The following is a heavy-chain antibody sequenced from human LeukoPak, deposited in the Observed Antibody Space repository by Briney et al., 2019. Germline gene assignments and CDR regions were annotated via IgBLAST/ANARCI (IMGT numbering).Heavy chain of an antibody. V-gene: IGHV4-61*02. CDR3: AASHSSSWPFDY. D-gene: IGHD6-13*01. CDR1: GGSIGSGSYY. Sequence: SQTLSLTCTVSGGSIGSGSYYWSWIRQPAGKALEWIGRIYTSGSINYNPSLKSRVTISVDTSKNQFSLKLSSLTAADTAVYYCAASHSSSWPFDYWGQGTLVTVSS. CDR2: IYTSGSI. J-gene: IGHJ4*02.